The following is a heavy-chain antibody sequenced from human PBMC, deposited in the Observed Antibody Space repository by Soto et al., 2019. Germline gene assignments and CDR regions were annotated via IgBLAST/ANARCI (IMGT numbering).Heavy chain of an antibody. V-gene: IGHV4-34*01. D-gene: IGHD3-9*01. CDR3: ARESHDILTGPPWVWYFDL. CDR1: GGSFSGYY. CDR2: INDRGSI. J-gene: IGHJ2*01. Sequence: QVQLQQWCAGPLRPLETLSLTCGVSGGSFSGYYWAWIRQSPGKGLEWIGEINDRGSINYNPSLKSRVSISVDTSKNHFSPDLRSVTAADTAVYYCARESHDILTGPPWVWYFDLWGRGTLVTVSS.